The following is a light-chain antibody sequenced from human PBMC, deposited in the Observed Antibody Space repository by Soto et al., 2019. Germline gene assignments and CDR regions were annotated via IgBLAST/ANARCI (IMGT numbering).Light chain of an antibody. Sequence: QSVLTQPASVSGSPGQSITISCTGTSKDVGGYNFVSWYQQHPGKAPKLMIYEVSNRPSGVSNRFSGSKSGNTASLTISGLQPEDEADYYCSSYTSRSTLGVFGTGTKVTVL. CDR1: SKDVGGYNF. CDR2: EVS. J-gene: IGLJ1*01. V-gene: IGLV2-14*01. CDR3: SSYTSRSTLGV.